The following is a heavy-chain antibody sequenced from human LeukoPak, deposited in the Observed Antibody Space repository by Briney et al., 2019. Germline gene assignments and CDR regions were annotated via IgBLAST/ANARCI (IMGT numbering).Heavy chain of an antibody. D-gene: IGHD4-23*01. Sequence: GGSLRLSCTASGFTFGDYDMSWFRHAPGKGLEWVGFIRSKAYRGTTEYAESVKGRFTISRDDSKSIAYLQMNSLKTEDTAVYYCTREGTMVVTPAGAFDIWGQGTMVTVSP. CDR1: GFTFGDYD. CDR2: IRSKAYRGTT. J-gene: IGHJ3*02. V-gene: IGHV3-49*03. CDR3: TREGTMVVTPAGAFDI.